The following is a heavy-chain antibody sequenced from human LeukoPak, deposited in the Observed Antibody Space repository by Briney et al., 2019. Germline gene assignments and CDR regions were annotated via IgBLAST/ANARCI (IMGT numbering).Heavy chain of an antibody. V-gene: IGHV3-30*14. CDR2: ISYDGSNK. J-gene: IGHJ4*02. D-gene: IGHD3-3*02. CDR1: GFTFSSYA. Sequence: GGSLRLSCAASGFTFSSYAMHWVRQAPGKGLEWVAVISYDGSNKYYADSVKGRFTISRDNSKNTLYLQMKTLKAEDTAVYYCARDLHPRLAGFFDYWGQGALVTVSS. CDR3: ARDLHPRLAGFFDY.